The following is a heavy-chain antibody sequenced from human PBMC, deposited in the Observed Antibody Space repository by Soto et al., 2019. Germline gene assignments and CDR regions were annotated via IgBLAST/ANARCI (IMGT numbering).Heavy chain of an antibody. Sequence: SETLSLTCSVSGGSMSGYYWTWIRQPPGKALEWIGYIYYSGSTNYNPSLKSRVSISIDTSKGQFSLRLTSVTAADTAVYYCARAPSGRTDFDYWGQGTLVTVSS. D-gene: IGHD1-26*01. CDR3: ARAPSGRTDFDY. J-gene: IGHJ4*02. V-gene: IGHV4-59*01. CDR1: GGSMSGYY. CDR2: IYYSGST.